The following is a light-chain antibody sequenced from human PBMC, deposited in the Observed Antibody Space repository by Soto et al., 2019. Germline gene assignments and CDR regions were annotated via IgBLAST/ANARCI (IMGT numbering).Light chain of an antibody. CDR3: QQYNNWPPWT. Sequence: EMVMTQSPATLSVSPGERATLSCRASQSVSSNLAWYQQKPGQAPRLLIYGASNRATGVPARFSGSGSGTQFTLTISSLQSEDFAVYYCQQYNNWPPWTFGQGTKVDIK. V-gene: IGKV3-15*01. CDR1: QSVSSN. CDR2: GAS. J-gene: IGKJ1*01.